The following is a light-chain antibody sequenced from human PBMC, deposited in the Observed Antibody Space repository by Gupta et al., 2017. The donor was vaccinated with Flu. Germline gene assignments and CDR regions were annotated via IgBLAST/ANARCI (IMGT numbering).Light chain of an antibody. V-gene: IGLV2-8*01. CDR2: EVS. CDR3: SSYAGSNNLV. J-gene: IGLJ1*01. Sequence: QSALTPPPPASGAPGQSVTISCPATSSDIGGYNYVSWYQQHPGKAPKLMIFEVSKRPSGVPDRFSGSKSGNTASLTVSGLQAEDEADYYCSSYAGSNNLVFGTGTKVTAL. CDR1: SSDIGGYNY.